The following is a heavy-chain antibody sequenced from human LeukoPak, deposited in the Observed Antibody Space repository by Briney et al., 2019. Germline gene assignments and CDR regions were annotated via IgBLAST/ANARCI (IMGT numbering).Heavy chain of an antibody. CDR1: GFTFSSYW. D-gene: IGHD6-6*01. V-gene: IGHV3-7*01. CDR2: IKQDGSEK. Sequence: GGSLRLSCAASGFTFSSYWMSWVRQAPGKGREGVANIKQDGSEKYYVDSVKGRFTISRDNAKNSLYLQMNSLRAEDTAVYYCARGVGYSSSTPPVWFDPWGQGTLVTVSS. CDR3: ARGVGYSSSTPPVWFDP. J-gene: IGHJ5*02.